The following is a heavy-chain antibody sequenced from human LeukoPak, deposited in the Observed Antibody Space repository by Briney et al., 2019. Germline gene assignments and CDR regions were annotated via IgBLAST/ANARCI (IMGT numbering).Heavy chain of an antibody. D-gene: IGHD6-19*01. J-gene: IGHJ3*02. V-gene: IGHV4-61*02. CDR2: IYTSGST. CDR3: ARHNGQWLVQSAFDI. CDR1: GGSISSGSYY. Sequence: SETLSLTCTVSGGSISSGSYYWSWIRQPAGKGLEWIGRIYTSGSTNYNPSLKSRVTISVDTSKNQFSLKLSSVTAADTAVYYCARHNGQWLVQSAFDIWGQGTMVTVSS.